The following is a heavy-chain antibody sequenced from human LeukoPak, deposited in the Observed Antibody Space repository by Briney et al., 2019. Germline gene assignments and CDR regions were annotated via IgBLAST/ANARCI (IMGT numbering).Heavy chain of an antibody. Sequence: SETLSLTCAVYGGSFSGYYWGWIRQPPGKGLEWIGEINHSGSTNYNPSLKSRVTISVDTSKNQFSLKLSSVTAADTAVYYCARSKRTRAPVVPAASTKLNYYYYMDVWGKGTTVTVSS. V-gene: IGHV4-34*01. D-gene: IGHD2-2*01. J-gene: IGHJ6*03. CDR3: ARSKRTRAPVVPAASTKLNYYYYMDV. CDR2: INHSGST. CDR1: GGSFSGYY.